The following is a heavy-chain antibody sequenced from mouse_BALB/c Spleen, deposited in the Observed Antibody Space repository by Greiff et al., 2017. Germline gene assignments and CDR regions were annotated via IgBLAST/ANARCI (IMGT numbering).Heavy chain of an antibody. D-gene: IGHD1-2*01. V-gene: IGHV1-20*02. Sequence: VQLQQSGPELVKPGASVKISCKASGYSFTGYFMNWVMQSHGKSLEWIGRINPDNGDTFYNQKFKGKATLTVDKSSSTAHMELRSLASEDSAVYYCAEGTTAAYWGQGTLVTVSA. CDR2: INPDNGDT. CDR1: GYSFTGYF. J-gene: IGHJ3*01. CDR3: AEGTTAAY.